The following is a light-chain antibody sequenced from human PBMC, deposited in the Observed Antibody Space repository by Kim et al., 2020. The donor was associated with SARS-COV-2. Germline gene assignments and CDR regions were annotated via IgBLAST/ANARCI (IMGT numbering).Light chain of an antibody. V-gene: IGLV4-69*01. CDR2: LNSDGSH. Sequence: GASVKLTCTLSSGHSSYAIEWHQQQPEKGPRYLMKLNSDGSHSKGDGIPDRFSGSSSGAERYLTISSLQSEDEADYYCQTWGTGIGFGGGTKLTVL. J-gene: IGLJ3*02. CDR3: QTWGTGIG. CDR1: SGHSSYA.